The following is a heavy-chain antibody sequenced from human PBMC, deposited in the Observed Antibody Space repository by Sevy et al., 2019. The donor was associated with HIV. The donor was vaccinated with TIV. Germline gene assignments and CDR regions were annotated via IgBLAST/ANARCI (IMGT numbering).Heavy chain of an antibody. V-gene: IGHV3-48*04. CDR1: GFTFSSYS. D-gene: IGHD5-18*01. CDR2: ISSSGETI. CDR3: ARGSGYLSAFDI. Sequence: GGSLRLSCAASGFTFSSYSMNWVRQAPGKGLEWVSYISSSGETIYYADSVKGRFTISRDNAKKSVDLQMNSLRAEDTAVYYCARGSGYLSAFDIWGQGAMVTVSS. J-gene: IGHJ3*02.